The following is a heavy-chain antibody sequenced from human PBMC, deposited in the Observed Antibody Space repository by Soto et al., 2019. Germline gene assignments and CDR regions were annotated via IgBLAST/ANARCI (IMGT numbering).Heavy chain of an antibody. V-gene: IGHV4-31*03. CDR1: GVSVCSGVYY. J-gene: IGHJ4*02. D-gene: IGHD4-17*01. Sequence: QVQLQESGPGLVKPSQTLSLTCTVAGVSVCSGVYYWNWIRQYPGKGLEWIGCLHPTGTTPHNPSLNSRVTLSLDTSKNQFSLELSLLTAAETSVYSCARGQYATKVGYGGQGTLVTVSS. CDR3: ARGQYATKVGY. CDR2: LHPTGTT.